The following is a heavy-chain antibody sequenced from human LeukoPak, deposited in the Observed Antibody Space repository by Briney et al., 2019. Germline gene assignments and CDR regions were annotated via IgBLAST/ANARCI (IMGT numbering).Heavy chain of an antibody. CDR3: AREISGSKGCKLFDY. Sequence: SVKVSCKASGGTFSSYAISWVRQAPGQGLEWMGRIIPLLGIANFAQKFQGRVTITADRSTSTAYMVLSSLRSDDTAVFFCAREISGSKGCKLFDYWGQGTLVTVSS. CDR1: GGTFSSYA. CDR2: IIPLLGIA. J-gene: IGHJ4*02. V-gene: IGHV1-69*04. D-gene: IGHD2-2*01.